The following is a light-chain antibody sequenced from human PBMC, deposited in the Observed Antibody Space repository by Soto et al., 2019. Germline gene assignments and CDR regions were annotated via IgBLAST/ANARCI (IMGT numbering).Light chain of an antibody. CDR2: EVS. J-gene: IGLJ1*01. CDR1: SSDVVGYNY. V-gene: IGLV2-14*01. Sequence: QSGPTRPASVSGSPGQSITISCTGTSSDVVGYNYVSWYQQHPGKAPKLMIYEVSNRPSGVSNRFSGSKSGNTASLTISGLQAEDEADYYCSSYTSSSTPLYVFGTGTKVTVL. CDR3: SSYTSSSTPLYV.